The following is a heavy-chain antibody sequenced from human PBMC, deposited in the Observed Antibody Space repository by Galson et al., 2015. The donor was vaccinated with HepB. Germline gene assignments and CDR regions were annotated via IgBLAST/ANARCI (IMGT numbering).Heavy chain of an antibody. CDR2: ISYDGSDK. CDR1: GFTFNNYG. J-gene: IGHJ4*02. Sequence: SLRLSCAASGFTFNNYGMHWVRQAPGKGLEWVAVISYDGSDKYYADSVKGRFTISRDIYKNTLFLQMNNLRAEDTAMYYCAKALPGYCTSASCSDFDYWGQGTLVTVSS. CDR3: AKALPGYCTSASCSDFDY. V-gene: IGHV3-30*18. D-gene: IGHD2-2*01.